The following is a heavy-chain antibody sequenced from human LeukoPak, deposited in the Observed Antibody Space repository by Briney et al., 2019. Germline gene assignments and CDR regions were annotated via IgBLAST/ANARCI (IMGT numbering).Heavy chain of an antibody. J-gene: IGHJ4*02. CDR2: ISYDGSNK. CDR3: AKEYYSGHDLYFDY. D-gene: IGHD5-12*01. V-gene: IGHV3-30*18. Sequence: GGSLRLSCAASGFTFSSYGMHWVRQAPGKGLEWVAVISYDGSNKYYADSVKGRFTISRDNSKNTLYLQMNSLRAEDTAVYYCAKEYYSGHDLYFDYWGQGTLVTVSS. CDR1: GFTFSSYG.